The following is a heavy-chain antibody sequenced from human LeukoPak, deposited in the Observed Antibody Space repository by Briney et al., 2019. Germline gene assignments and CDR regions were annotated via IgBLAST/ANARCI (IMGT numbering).Heavy chain of an antibody. J-gene: IGHJ3*02. Sequence: SETLSLTCTVSGGSISSSSYYWGWIRQPPGKGLEWIGSIYYSGSTYYNPSLKSRVTISVDTSKNQFSLKLSSVTAADTAVYYCARGSGYTANAFDIWGQGTMVTVSS. D-gene: IGHD3-22*01. V-gene: IGHV4-39*07. CDR1: GGSISSSSYY. CDR2: IYYSGST. CDR3: ARGSGYTANAFDI.